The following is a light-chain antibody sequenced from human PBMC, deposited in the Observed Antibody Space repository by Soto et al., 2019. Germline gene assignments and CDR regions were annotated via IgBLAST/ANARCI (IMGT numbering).Light chain of an antibody. CDR3: QQYNNWPLT. J-gene: IGKJ4*01. CDR1: QSVSSSY. V-gene: IGKV3-15*01. CDR2: GAS. Sequence: EIVLTQSPGTLSLSPGERATLSCRASQSVSSSYLAWYQQKPGQAPRLLIYGASTRATGIPARFSGSGSGTEFTLTISSLQSDDFAVYYCQQYNNWPLTFGGGTKVDTK.